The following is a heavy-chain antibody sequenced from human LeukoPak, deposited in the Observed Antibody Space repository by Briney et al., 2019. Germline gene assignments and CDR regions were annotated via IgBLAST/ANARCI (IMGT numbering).Heavy chain of an antibody. Sequence: ASVKVSCKASGYTFTSYYMHWVRQAPGQGLEWMGIINPSGGSTSYAQKFQGRVTMTRDTSTSTVYMELSSLRSEDTAVYYCARAPGGYSNYGNWFDPWGQGTLATVSS. D-gene: IGHD4-11*01. CDR3: ARAPGGYSNYGNWFDP. V-gene: IGHV1-46*01. J-gene: IGHJ5*02. CDR2: INPSGGST. CDR1: GYTFTSYY.